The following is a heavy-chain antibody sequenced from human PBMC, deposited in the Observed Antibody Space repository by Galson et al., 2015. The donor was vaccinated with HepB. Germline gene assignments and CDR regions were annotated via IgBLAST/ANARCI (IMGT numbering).Heavy chain of an antibody. J-gene: IGHJ4*02. Sequence: SLRLSCAASGFTFSSYAMSWVRQAPGKGLEWVSVISGRGDNTYYADSVKGRFTISRDNSRNTLYLQMNSLRAEDTAVYYCAKEIYMGGPLFDCWGQGTLVTVYS. D-gene: IGHD1-26*01. CDR3: AKEIYMGGPLFDC. CDR1: GFTFSSYA. V-gene: IGHV3-23*01. CDR2: ISGRGDNT.